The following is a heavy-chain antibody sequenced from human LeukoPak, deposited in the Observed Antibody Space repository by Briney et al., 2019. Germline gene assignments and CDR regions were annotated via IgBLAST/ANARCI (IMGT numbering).Heavy chain of an antibody. J-gene: IGHJ4*02. CDR1: GFTFSSYG. CDR2: ISGSGGST. D-gene: IGHD3-22*01. Sequence: GGSLRLSCAASGFTFSSYGMSWVRQAPGKGLEWVSAISGSGGSTYYADSVKGRFTISRDNSKNTLYLQMNSLRAEDTAVYYCAKDELYYYDSSGSLDYWGQGTLVTVSS. V-gene: IGHV3-23*01. CDR3: AKDELYYYDSSGSLDY.